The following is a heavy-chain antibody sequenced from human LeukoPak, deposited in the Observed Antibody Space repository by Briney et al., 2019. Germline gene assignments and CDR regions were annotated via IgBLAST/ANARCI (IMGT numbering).Heavy chain of an antibody. J-gene: IGHJ1*01. D-gene: IGHD6-13*01. Sequence: SVKVSCKASRGTFSSYAISWVRQAPGQGLEWMGGIIPIFGTANYAQKFQGRVTITADESTSTAYMELSSLRSEDTAVYYCARVGIAAAGSNAPIQHWGQGTLVTVSS. V-gene: IGHV1-69*13. CDR1: RGTFSSYA. CDR2: IIPIFGTA. CDR3: ARVGIAAAGSNAPIQH.